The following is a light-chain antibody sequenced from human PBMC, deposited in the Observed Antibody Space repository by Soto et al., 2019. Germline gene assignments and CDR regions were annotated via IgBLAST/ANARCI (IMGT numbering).Light chain of an antibody. CDR1: QSISTN. J-gene: IGKJ2*01. V-gene: IGKV3-15*01. Sequence: EILMTQSPATLSVSPGEGATLSCRASQSISTNLAWFQQRPGQAPRLLIYGASTRATGVPARFSGSGSGTEFTLTVSSLQSEDFAVYYCLQYNNWPMYTFGQGTKLDIK. CDR3: LQYNNWPMYT. CDR2: GAS.